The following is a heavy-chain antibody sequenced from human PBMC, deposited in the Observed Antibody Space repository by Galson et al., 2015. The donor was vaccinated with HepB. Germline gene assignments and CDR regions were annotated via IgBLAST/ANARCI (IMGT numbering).Heavy chain of an antibody. V-gene: IGHV1-69*13. CDR2: IIPIFGTA. J-gene: IGHJ6*02. CDR3: ARESVATTPYYYYYGMDV. CDR1: GGTFSSYA. D-gene: IGHD5-12*01. Sequence: SVKVSCKASGGTFSSYAISWVRQAPGQGLEWMGGIIPIFGTANHAQKFQGRVTITADESTSTAYMELSSLRSEDTAVYYCARESVATTPYYYYYGMDVWGQGTTVTVSS.